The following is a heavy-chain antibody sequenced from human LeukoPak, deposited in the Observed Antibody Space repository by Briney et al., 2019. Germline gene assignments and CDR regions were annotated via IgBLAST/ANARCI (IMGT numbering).Heavy chain of an antibody. CDR3: ARVAAEEAELVPFQH. CDR2: ISSSSSTI. D-gene: IGHD6-13*01. J-gene: IGHJ1*01. Sequence: GGPLRLSCAASGFTFSSYSMNWVRQAPGKGLEWVSYISSSSSTIYYADSVKGRFTISRDNAKNSLYLQMNSLRAEDTAVYYCARVAAEEAELVPFQHWGQGTLVTVSS. V-gene: IGHV3-48*04. CDR1: GFTFSSYS.